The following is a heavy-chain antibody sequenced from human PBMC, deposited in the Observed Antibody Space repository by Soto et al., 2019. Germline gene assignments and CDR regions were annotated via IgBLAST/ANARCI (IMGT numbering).Heavy chain of an antibody. CDR1: GFTFSSYE. D-gene: IGHD3-9*01. CDR3: ARDLYDILTGYYNGNYFDY. Sequence: VGSLRLSCAASGFTFSSYEMNWVRQAPGKGLEWVSYISSSGSTIYYADSVKGRFTISRDNAKNSLYLQMNSLRAEDTAVYYCARDLYDILTGYYNGNYFDYWGQGTLVTVSS. CDR2: ISSSGSTI. J-gene: IGHJ4*02. V-gene: IGHV3-48*03.